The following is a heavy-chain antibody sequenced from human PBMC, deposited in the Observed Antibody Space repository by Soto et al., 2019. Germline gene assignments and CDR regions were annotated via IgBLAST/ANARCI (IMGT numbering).Heavy chain of an antibody. V-gene: IGHV3-33*01. D-gene: IGHD1-26*01. J-gene: IGHJ6*01. CDR3: ARGGNELFYYYDMDV. CDR1: GFTFSSYG. CDR2: IWYDGSNK. Sequence: GGSLRLSCAASGFTFSSYGMHWVRQAPGKGLEWVAVIWYDGSNKYYADSVKGRFTISRDNSKNTLYLQMKSLRAEDTAVYYCARGGNELFYYYDMDVWGQGTTVTVSS.